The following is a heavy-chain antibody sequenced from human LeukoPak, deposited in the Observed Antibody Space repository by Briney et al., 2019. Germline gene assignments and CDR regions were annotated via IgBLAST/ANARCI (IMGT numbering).Heavy chain of an antibody. D-gene: IGHD5-18*01. CDR2: FYPGDSDT. J-gene: IGHJ4*02. CDR3: ARSGYTYGYRYYDY. Sequence: GESLKISCKASGYTFTSYWIGWVRQMPGKGLEWMGIFYPGDSDTRYSPSFQGQVTISVDRSISTAYLQWSSLKASDTAVYYCARSGYTYGYRYYDYWGQGTLVTVSS. CDR1: GYTFTSYW. V-gene: IGHV5-51*01.